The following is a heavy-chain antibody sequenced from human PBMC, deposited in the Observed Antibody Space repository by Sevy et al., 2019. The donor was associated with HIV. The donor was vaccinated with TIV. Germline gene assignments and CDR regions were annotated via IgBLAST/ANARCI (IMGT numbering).Heavy chain of an antibody. D-gene: IGHD3-10*01. J-gene: IGHJ4*02. CDR3: ATPSPNYYGSGSYYSH. CDR1: GYTLTELS. CDR2: FDPEDGET. V-gene: IGHV1-24*01. Sequence: GASVKVSCKVSGYTLTELSMHWVRQAPGKGLEWMGGFDPEDGETIYAQKFQGRVTMTEDTSTDTAYMELSSLRSEDTAVYYCATPSPNYYGSGSYYSHWGQGTLVTVSS.